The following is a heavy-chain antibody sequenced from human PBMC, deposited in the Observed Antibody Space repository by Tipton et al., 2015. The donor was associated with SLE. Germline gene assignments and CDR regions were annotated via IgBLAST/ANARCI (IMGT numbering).Heavy chain of an antibody. CDR1: GGSFSGYY. Sequence: LRLSCAVYGGSFSGYYWSWIRQPPGKGLEWIGETNHSGSTNYNPSLKSRVTISVDTSKNQFSLKLSSVTAADTAVYYCARGARAYSSSWFGFDYWGQGTLATVSS. CDR2: TNHSGST. V-gene: IGHV4-34*01. J-gene: IGHJ4*02. CDR3: ARGARAYSSSWFGFDY. D-gene: IGHD6-13*01.